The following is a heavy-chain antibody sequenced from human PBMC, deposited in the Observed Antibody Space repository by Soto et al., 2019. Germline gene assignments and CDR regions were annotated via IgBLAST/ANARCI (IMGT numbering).Heavy chain of an antibody. Sequence: PGGSLRLSCAASGFTFSSYWMSWVRQAPGKGLEWVANIKQDGSEKYYVDSVKGRFTISRDNAKNSLYLQMNSLRAEDTAVYYCARARLGSYTIFDYWGQGPLVTVSS. J-gene: IGHJ4*02. V-gene: IGHV3-7*01. D-gene: IGHD6-6*01. CDR2: IKQDGSEK. CDR1: GFTFSSYW. CDR3: ARARLGSYTIFDY.